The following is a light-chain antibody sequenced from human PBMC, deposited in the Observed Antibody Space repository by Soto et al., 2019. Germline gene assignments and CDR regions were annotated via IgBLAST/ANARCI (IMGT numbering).Light chain of an antibody. CDR1: QSVSSSY. CDR2: GAS. J-gene: IGKJ1*01. CDR3: QQYGSSPT. Sequence: EIGLTQSPCALSLSPGERATLSCRASQSVSSSYLAWYQQKPGQAPRLLIYGASSRATGIPDRFSGSGSGTDFTLTISRLEPEDFAVYYCQQYGSSPTFAQGTKVDIK. V-gene: IGKV3-20*01.